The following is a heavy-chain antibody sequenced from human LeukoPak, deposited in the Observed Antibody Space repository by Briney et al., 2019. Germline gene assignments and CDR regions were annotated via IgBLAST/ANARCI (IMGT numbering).Heavy chain of an antibody. D-gene: IGHD3-3*01. J-gene: IGHJ4*02. CDR2: IRYDGSNK. CDR1: GFTFSSYG. Sequence: GGSLRLSCAASGFTFSSYGMHWVRQAPGKGLEWVAFIRYDGSNKYYADSVKGRFTISRDNSKNTLYLQMNSLRAEDTAVYYCAKDALTIFGVVTRGYFDYWGQGTLVTVSS. V-gene: IGHV3-30*02. CDR3: AKDALTIFGVVTRGYFDY.